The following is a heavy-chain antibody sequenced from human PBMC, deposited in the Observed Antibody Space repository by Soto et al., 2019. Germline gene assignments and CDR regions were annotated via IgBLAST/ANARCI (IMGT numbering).Heavy chain of an antibody. Sequence: EXLKISCQSSRYXFTSYWLIWVRHMPGKGLEWMGRIDPSDFDSDYSPSFQGRVTISIYRSISTAYLQWSSLKASDNAMYYCARSFGASDYFDSWGQGTLVTVSS. D-gene: IGHD3-10*01. J-gene: IGHJ4*02. V-gene: IGHV5-10-1*01. CDR1: RYXFTSYW. CDR2: IDPSDFDS. CDR3: ARSFGASDYFDS.